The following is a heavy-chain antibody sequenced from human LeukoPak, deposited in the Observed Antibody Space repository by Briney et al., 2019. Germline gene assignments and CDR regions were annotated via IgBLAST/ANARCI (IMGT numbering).Heavy chain of an antibody. Sequence: SVTVSCKAPGGTFSDYSISWVRQAPGQGLEWMGRILPLVGRLHYVQKFQGRFTLTADKSTTTIYMELSSLRSEDTAVYYCVRSGYDYDWFDPWGQGTLVTVSS. CDR2: ILPLVGRL. CDR1: GGTFSDYS. D-gene: IGHD5-12*01. J-gene: IGHJ5*02. CDR3: VRSGYDYDWFDP. V-gene: IGHV1-69*02.